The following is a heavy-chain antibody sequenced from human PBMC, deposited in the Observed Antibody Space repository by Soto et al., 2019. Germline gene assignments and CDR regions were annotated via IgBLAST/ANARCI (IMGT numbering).Heavy chain of an antibody. D-gene: IGHD3-10*01. CDR2: IIPIFGTA. CDR1: GGTFSSYA. CDR3: ARDNGARGMVRGVITNYYYYGMDV. V-gene: IGHV1-69*13. J-gene: IGHJ6*02. Sequence: ASVKVSCKASGGTFSSYAISWVRQAPGQGLEWMGGIIPIFGTANYAQKFQGRVTITADESTSTAYMELSSLRSEDTAVYYCARDNGARGMVRGVITNYYYYGMDVWGQGTTVTVSS.